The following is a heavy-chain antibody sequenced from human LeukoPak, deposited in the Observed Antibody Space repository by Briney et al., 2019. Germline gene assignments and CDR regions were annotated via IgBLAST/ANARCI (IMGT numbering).Heavy chain of an antibody. CDR3: ARAAEDLDY. CDR1: GYTFTSHD. CDR2: ISPYNGNT. Sequence: ASVTVSCKTSGYTFTSHDIGWVRQAPGQGLEWMGWISPYNGNTNYAQTLQGRVTLTTDTSTSTAYMELRSLRSDDTAVYYCARAAEDLDYWGQGTLVTVSS. V-gene: IGHV1-18*01. J-gene: IGHJ4*02.